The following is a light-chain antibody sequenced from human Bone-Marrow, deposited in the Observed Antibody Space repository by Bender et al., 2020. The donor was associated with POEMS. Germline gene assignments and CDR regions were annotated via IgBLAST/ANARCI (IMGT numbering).Light chain of an antibody. CDR2: DVN. V-gene: IGLV2-14*03. CDR1: SSEMGDHNY. CDR3: SSYTTTHTLV. J-gene: IGLJ1*01. Sequence: QSALTQPASVSGSPGQSVTVSCTGTSSEMGDHNYVSWFQQHPDTAPRLIIYDVNNRPSGISDRFSGSKSGTTASLTISGLLAEDEADYYCSSYTTTHTLVFGLGTKVTVL.